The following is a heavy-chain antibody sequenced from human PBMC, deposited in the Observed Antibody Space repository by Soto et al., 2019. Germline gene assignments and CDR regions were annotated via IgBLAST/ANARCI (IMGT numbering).Heavy chain of an antibody. CDR1: GYTFTSYD. V-gene: IGHV1-8*02. D-gene: IGHD3-3*01. CDR3: ARERKFEFWRTGLDV. Sequence: QAQLVQSGAEVKKPGASVKVSCKASGYTFTSYDINWVRQAPGQGLEWLGWMDPNSGSTGYAQNFQGRVTMTRNISRNTANMELSSMRSEDAAGYSWARERKFEFWRTGLDVWGKGTTVSVSS. CDR2: MDPNSGST. J-gene: IGHJ6*04.